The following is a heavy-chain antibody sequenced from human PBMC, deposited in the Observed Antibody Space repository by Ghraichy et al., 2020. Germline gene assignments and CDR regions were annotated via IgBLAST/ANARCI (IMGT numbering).Heavy chain of an antibody. CDR1: GFTSSSYE. J-gene: IGHJ3*01. CDR2: ISTSDNTI. V-gene: IGHV3-48*03. Sequence: GGSLRLSCAVSGFTSSSYEMNWVRQAPGKGLECISYISTSDNTIYYGDSVKGRFTISRDNAKNSLYLQMNSLRAEDTAVYYCARGGSREYKFNAYDVWGQGTMVTVSS. CDR3: ARGGSREYKFNAYDV. D-gene: IGHD2-2*01.